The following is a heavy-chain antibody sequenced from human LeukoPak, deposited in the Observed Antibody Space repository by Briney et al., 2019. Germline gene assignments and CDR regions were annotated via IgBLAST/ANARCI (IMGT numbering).Heavy chain of an antibody. V-gene: IGHV4-39*07. CDR3: ARRGKESSTARRTYYYYMDV. J-gene: IGHJ6*03. D-gene: IGHD6-6*01. Sequence: SETLSLTCSVSGGSITSSSYYWGWIRQPPEKGLEWIGSIYYTGGTYYSPSLKSRVTISVDTSKNQFSLKLSSVTAADTAVYYCARRGKESSTARRTYYYYMDVWGKGTTVTVSS. CDR1: GGSITSSSYY. CDR2: IYYTGGT.